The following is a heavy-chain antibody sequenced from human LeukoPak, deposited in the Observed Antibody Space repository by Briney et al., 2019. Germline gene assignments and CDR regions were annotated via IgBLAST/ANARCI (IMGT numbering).Heavy chain of an antibody. D-gene: IGHD1-1*01. CDR2: IKVDGSEK. Sequence: PGGSLRLSCAASGFTFSNFWMSWVRQAPGKGLEWVANIKVDGSEKYYVDSVKGRFTISRDNAENSLCLQMNSLRAEDTAVYYCARKTGTTGEAFDYWGQGTQVTVSS. J-gene: IGHJ4*02. V-gene: IGHV3-7*03. CDR3: ARKTGTTGEAFDY. CDR1: GFTFSNFW.